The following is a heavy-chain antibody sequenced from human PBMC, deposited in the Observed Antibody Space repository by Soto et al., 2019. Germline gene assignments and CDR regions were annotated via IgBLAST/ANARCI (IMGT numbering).Heavy chain of an antibody. D-gene: IGHD3-22*01. J-gene: IGHJ4*02. Sequence: SETLSLTCTVSGGSVNSDYWSWIRQSPGKGLEWIGCINYSGKTNYNPSLKSRVSISVDTTSVDTSKRQFSLKLSSVTAADTAVYYCARNCWDSGYYFYDYWGQGTLVTVSS. CDR2: INYSGKT. CDR3: ARNCWDSGYYFYDY. V-gene: IGHV4-59*02. CDR1: GGSVNSDY.